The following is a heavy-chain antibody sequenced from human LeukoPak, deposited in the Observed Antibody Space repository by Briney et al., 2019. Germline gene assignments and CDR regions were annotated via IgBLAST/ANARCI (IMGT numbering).Heavy chain of an antibody. Sequence: GGSLRLSCAASGFTFSSYSMNWVRQAPGKGLEWVSSISSSSSYIYYADSVKGRFTISRDNAKNSLYLQMNSLRAEDTAVCYCARDPGDGMDVWGQGTTVTVSS. V-gene: IGHV3-21*01. CDR3: ARDPGDGMDV. J-gene: IGHJ6*02. CDR2: ISSSSSYI. CDR1: GFTFSSYS.